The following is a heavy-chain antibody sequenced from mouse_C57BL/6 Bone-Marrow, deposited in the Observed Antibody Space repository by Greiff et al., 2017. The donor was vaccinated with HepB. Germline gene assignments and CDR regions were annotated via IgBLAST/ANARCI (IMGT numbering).Heavy chain of an antibody. CDR1: GFTFSSYA. CDR3: AREGGYAMDY. Sequence: VQLKESGGGLVKPGGSLKLSCAASGFTFSSYAMSWVRQTPEKRLEWVATISDGGSYTYYPDNVKGRFTISRDNAKNNLYLQMSHLKSEDTAMYYCAREGGYAMDYWGQGTSVTVSS. V-gene: IGHV5-4*01. J-gene: IGHJ4*01. CDR2: ISDGGSYT.